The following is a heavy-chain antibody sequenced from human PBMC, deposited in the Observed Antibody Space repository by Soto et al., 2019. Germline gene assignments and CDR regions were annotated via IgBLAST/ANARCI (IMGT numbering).Heavy chain of an antibody. CDR2: IYPGDSDT. Sequence: PGESLKISCQGSGYSFTSYWIGWVRQMPGKGLEWMGIIYPGDSDTRYSPSFQGQVTISADKSISTAYLQWSSLKASDTAMYYCARLRYVVGATYFDNLGQGTLLTVSS. CDR3: ARLRYVVGATYFDN. J-gene: IGHJ4*02. CDR1: GYSFTSYW. V-gene: IGHV5-51*01. D-gene: IGHD1-26*01.